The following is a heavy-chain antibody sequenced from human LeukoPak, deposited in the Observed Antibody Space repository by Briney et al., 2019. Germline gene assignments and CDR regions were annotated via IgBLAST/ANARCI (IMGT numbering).Heavy chain of an antibody. CDR2: LSHGGTRT. Sequence: GGSLRLSCAASGFTFRNFAMSWVRQAPGKGLEWVSGLSHGGTRTCYAASVKGRFTISRDDSNSTLFLQMDNLRVEDTATYYCAKDIELFMSWGQGTLVIVSS. D-gene: IGHD1-26*01. CDR1: GFTFRNFA. J-gene: IGHJ5*02. V-gene: IGHV3-23*01. CDR3: AKDIELFMS.